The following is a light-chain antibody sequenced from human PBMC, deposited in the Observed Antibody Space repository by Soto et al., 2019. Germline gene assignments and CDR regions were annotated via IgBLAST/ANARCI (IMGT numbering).Light chain of an antibody. CDR1: QGINSY. CDR3: QQLNTYPIT. Sequence: DIQLTQSPSFLSASVGDRVTITCRASQGINSYFAWYQQKPGKAPKVLIYGASTLHSGVPSRFSGSGSGTEFTLTISSLQPEDFATYYCQQLNTYPITFGGATKVDIK. J-gene: IGKJ4*01. CDR2: GAS. V-gene: IGKV1-9*01.